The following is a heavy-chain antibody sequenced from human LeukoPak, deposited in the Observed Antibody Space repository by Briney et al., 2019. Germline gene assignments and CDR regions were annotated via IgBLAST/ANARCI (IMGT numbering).Heavy chain of an antibody. CDR2: IYYSGST. CDR3: ARQRDIVGATTYYYYMDV. CDR1: GGSISSSSYY. J-gene: IGHJ6*03. Sequence: PSETLSLTCTVSGGSISSSSYYWGWIRQPLGKGLEWIGSIYYSGSTYYNPSLKSRVTISVDTSKNQFSLKLSSVTAADTAVYYCARQRDIVGATTYYYYMDVWGKGTRSPSP. V-gene: IGHV4-39*01. D-gene: IGHD1-26*01.